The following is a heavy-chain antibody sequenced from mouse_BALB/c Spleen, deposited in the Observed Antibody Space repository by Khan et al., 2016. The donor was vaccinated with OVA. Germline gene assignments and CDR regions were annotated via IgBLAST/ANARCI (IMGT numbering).Heavy chain of an antibody. CDR1: GYTFTSYV. D-gene: IGHD2-14*01. Sequence: VQLQQPGPELVKPGASVKMSCKASGYTFTSYVMHWLRQKPGQGLEWIGYIYPYNDDTKYNEKFKGKATLTSDNSSSTAYMELSSLTSEDSAVYYCAKNYRYDVYFDYWGQGTTLTVSS. V-gene: IGHV1S136*01. CDR2: IYPYNDDT. J-gene: IGHJ2*01. CDR3: AKNYRYDVYFDY.